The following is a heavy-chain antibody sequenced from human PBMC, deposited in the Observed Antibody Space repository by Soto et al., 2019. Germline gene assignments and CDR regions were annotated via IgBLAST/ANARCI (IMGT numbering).Heavy chain of an antibody. Sequence: ASVKVSCKASGYTFTSYAMHWVRQAPGQRLEWMGWINAGNGNTKYSQKFQGRVTITRDTSASTAYMELSSLTSEDTALYYCARDLWLGESFRYYFDYWAQGTLVTVSS. CDR2: INAGNGNT. D-gene: IGHD3-10*01. CDR3: ARDLWLGESFRYYFDY. J-gene: IGHJ4*01. CDR1: GYTFTSYA. V-gene: IGHV1-3*01.